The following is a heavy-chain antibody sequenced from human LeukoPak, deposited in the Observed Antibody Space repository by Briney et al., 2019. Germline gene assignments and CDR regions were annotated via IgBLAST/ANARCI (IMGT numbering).Heavy chain of an antibody. CDR3: ARTATTVTTTVDY. D-gene: IGHD4-17*01. Sequence: SETPSLTCTVSGGSISSGGYYWSWIRQHPGKGLEWIGYIYYSGSTYYNPSLKSRVTISVDTSKNQFSLKLSSVTAADTAVYYCARTATTVTTTVDYWGQGTLVTVYS. V-gene: IGHV4-31*03. CDR2: IYYSGST. J-gene: IGHJ4*02. CDR1: GGSISSGGYY.